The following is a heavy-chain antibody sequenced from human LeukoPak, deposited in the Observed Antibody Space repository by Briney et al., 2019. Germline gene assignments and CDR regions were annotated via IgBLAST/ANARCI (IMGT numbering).Heavy chain of an antibody. D-gene: IGHD3-10*01. J-gene: IGHJ5*02. V-gene: IGHV4-59*01. Sequence: SGTLSLTCIVSGGSINNFYWSWMRQPPGKGREGIGYIYYSGSTNYNPSLKSRVTISLATSKNQFSLKLVSVNAADTGVYYCARERSMVRGMSWFDPWGQGTLVTVSS. CDR1: GGSINNFY. CDR2: IYYSGST. CDR3: ARERSMVRGMSWFDP.